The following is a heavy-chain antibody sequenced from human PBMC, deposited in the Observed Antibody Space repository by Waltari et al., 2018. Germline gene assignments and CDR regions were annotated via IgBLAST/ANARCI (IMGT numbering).Heavy chain of an antibody. CDR3: ARDDYGDSRHDAFDI. Sequence: EVQLVESGGGLVKPGGSLRLSCAASGFTFSSYSMNWVRQAPGKGLEWVSSISSSSSYIYYADSVKGRFTISRDNAKNSLYLQMNSLRAEDTAVYYCARDDYGDSRHDAFDIWGQGTMVTVSS. J-gene: IGHJ3*02. V-gene: IGHV3-21*01. CDR1: GFTFSSYS. D-gene: IGHD4-17*01. CDR2: ISSSSSYI.